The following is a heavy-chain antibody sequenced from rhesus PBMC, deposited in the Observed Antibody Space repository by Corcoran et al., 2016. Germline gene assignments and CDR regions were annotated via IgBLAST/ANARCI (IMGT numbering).Heavy chain of an antibody. CDR1: GFSLTTSGMG. V-gene: IGHV2-174*01. D-gene: IGHD1-20*01. CDR3: ARGVSWNTGVGFDV. J-gene: IGHJ5-1*01. CDR2: IYWDDDK. Sequence: QVTLKESGPALVKPTQTLTLTCTFSGFSLTTSGMGVGWIRQPPGKALEWLALIYWDDDKRYSKSLKSRLTISKDTSKNQVVLTMTNMDPVDTATYYCARGVSWNTGVGFDVCGPGVLVTVAS.